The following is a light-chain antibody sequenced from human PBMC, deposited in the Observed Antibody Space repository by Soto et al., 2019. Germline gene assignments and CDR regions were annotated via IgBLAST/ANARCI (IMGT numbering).Light chain of an antibody. CDR2: DVS. Sequence: DVVLTQSPLSLPVTLGQPASISCRSSQSLVHSDGNTFFSWFHQRPGQSPRRLIYDVSNRDSGVPDRFSGSGSGSDFTLKISRVEAEDVGLYYCMQHTHCPFTFGQGTKLEIK. V-gene: IGKV2-30*02. CDR1: QSLVHSDGNTF. J-gene: IGKJ2*01. CDR3: MQHTHCPFT.